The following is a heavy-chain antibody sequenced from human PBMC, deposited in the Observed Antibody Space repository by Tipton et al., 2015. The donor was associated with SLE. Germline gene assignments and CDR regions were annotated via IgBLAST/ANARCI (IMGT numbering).Heavy chain of an antibody. J-gene: IGHJ3*02. CDR1: GFTFSSYA. Sequence: SLRLSCAASGFTFSSYAMSWVRQAPGKGLEWVSAISGSGGSTYYADSVKGRFTISRDNSKNTLYLQMNSLRAEDKAVYYCAKDIVPTVTGGEAFDIWGQGTMVTVSS. CDR3: AKDIVPTVTGGEAFDI. V-gene: IGHV3-23*01. D-gene: IGHD4-11*01. CDR2: ISGSGGST.